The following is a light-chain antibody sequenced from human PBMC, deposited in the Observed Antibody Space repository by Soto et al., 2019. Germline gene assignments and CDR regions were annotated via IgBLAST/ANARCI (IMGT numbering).Light chain of an antibody. J-gene: IGKJ1*01. V-gene: IGKV3-20*01. CDR1: QSVTSTY. Sequence: EIVLTQSSGTLSLSPGERATLSCRASQSVTSTYLAWYQQKPGQAPRLLIYDASTRAPGVPDRFSGSGSGTDFTLSISRLEPEDFAVYFCQQFDGSPWTFGQGTKVEMK. CDR3: QQFDGSPWT. CDR2: DAS.